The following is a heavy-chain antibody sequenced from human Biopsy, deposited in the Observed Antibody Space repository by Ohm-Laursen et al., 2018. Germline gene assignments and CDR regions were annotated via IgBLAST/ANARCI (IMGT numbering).Heavy chain of an antibody. CDR1: GASVRSHF. J-gene: IGHJ4*01. Sequence: SDTLSLTCTLSGASVRSHFLTWIRQPPGKGLQWIGSISNSGTTKSSPSLKSRVNISLHTSKNQLSLKLTSLTAEDTAVYYCASLSTLFGVADFTDDWGQGTLVTVSS. CDR3: ASLSTLFGVADFTDD. D-gene: IGHD3-3*01. CDR2: ISNSGTT. V-gene: IGHV4-59*08.